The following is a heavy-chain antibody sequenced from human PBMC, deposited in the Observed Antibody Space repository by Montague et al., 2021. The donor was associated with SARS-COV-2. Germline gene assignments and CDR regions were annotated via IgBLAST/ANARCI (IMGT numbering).Heavy chain of an antibody. CDR1: GDSVKTNLYY. CDR2: IYYTGTT. J-gene: IGHJ4*02. D-gene: IGHD2-15*01. CDR3: ANADRCSSGSCYSPFDS. V-gene: IGHV4-39*01. Sequence: SETLSLTCTVSGDSVKTNLYYWGWIRQPPGKGPEWIGNIYYTGTTYYNPSLKSRVTMSVDTSKNQFSLKLTSVTAADTAVYYCANADRCSSGSCYSPFDSWGQGSLVTVSS.